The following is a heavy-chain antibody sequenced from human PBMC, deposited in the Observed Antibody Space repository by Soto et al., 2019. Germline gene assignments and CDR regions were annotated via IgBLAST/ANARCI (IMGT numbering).Heavy chain of an antibody. CDR3: ARGGSGSYYQRGKFDY. V-gene: IGHV3-30-3*01. CDR2: ISYDGSTK. J-gene: IGHJ4*02. D-gene: IGHD3-10*01. Sequence: QPGGSLRLSCAASGFTFSSYAMHCVRQAPGKGLEWVAVISYDGSTKYYADSVKGRFTISRDNSKNTLYLQMNSLRAEDTAVYYCARGGSGSYYQRGKFDYWGQGTLVTVSS. CDR1: GFTFSSYA.